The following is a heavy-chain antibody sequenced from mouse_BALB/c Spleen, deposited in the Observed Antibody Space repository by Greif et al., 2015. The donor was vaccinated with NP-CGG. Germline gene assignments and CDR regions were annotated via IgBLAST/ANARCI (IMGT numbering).Heavy chain of an antibody. V-gene: IGHV1-80*01. D-gene: IGHD3-2*01. J-gene: IGHJ2*01. CDR2: IYPGDGDT. CDR3: ARRQLGLRDYFDY. Sequence: QVQLQQSGAELVRPGSSVKISCKASGYAFSSYWMNWVKQRPGQGLEWIGQIYPGDGDTNYNGKFKGKATLTADKSSSTAYMQLSSLTSEDSAVYFCARRQLGLRDYFDYWGQGTTLTVSS. CDR1: GYAFSSYW.